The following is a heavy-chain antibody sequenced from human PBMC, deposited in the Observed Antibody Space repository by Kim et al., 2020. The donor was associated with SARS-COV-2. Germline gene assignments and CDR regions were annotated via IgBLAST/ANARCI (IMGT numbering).Heavy chain of an antibody. V-gene: IGHV4-59*13. J-gene: IGHJ4*02. D-gene: IGHD6-13*01. CDR1: GGSISSYY. CDR3: ARTGYSSSWYGPHYFDY. CDR2: IYYSGST. Sequence: SETLSLTCTVSGGSISSYYWSWIRQPPGKGLEWIGYIYYSGSTNYNPSLKSRVTISVDTSKNQFSLKLSSVTAADTAVYYCARTGYSSSWYGPHYFDYWGQGTLVTVSS.